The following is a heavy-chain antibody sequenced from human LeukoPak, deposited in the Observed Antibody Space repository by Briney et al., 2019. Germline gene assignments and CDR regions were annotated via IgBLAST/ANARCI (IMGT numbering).Heavy chain of an antibody. V-gene: IGHV3-7*03. Sequence: GGSLRLSCAASGFTFSSYWMSWVRQAPGKGLEWVANIKQDGSEKYYVDSVKGRFTISRDNAKNSLYLQMNSLRAEDTAVYYCARDFHGVYCYYYGMDVWGQGTTVTVSS. J-gene: IGHJ6*02. CDR2: IKQDGSEK. CDR3: ARDFHGVYCYYYGMDV. CDR1: GFTFSSYW. D-gene: IGHD4-17*01.